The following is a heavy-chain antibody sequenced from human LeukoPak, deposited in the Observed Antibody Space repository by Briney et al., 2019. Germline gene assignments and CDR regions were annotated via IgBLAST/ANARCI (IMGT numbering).Heavy chain of an antibody. J-gene: IGHJ4*02. CDR3: ARDYGSGIDC. D-gene: IGHD3-10*01. CDR1: GFTFSSYA. CDR2: MTGSGGST. Sequence: GGSLRLSCAASGFTFSSYAMSWVRQAPGKGLQWVSAMTGSGGSTYYAASVKGRFTISRDNSKNTLYLQMNSLRAEDTAVYYCARDYGSGIDCWGQGTLVTVSS. V-gene: IGHV3-23*01.